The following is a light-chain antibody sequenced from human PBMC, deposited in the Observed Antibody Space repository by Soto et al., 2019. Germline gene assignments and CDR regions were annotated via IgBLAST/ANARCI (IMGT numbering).Light chain of an antibody. J-gene: IGKJ4*01. Sequence: ATQMTQSPSSLSASVGDRVTITCRASQDIGNDLGWYQQKPGKAPNLLIYAASSLQSGVPSRFSGSGSGTDFTLTISSLQPEDFATYYCQQANSFPLTFGGGTKVDSK. CDR3: QQANSFPLT. CDR2: AAS. V-gene: IGKV1-6*01. CDR1: QDIGND.